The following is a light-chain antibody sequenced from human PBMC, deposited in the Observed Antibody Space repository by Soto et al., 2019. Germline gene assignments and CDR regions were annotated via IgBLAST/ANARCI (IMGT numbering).Light chain of an antibody. Sequence: QSALTQPRSVSASPGQSVAISCTKTSSDFGGSEFVSWYQQQPGKAPKLNIYDATQRPSGVPDRFSGSKSGDTASLTISGLQAEDEADYYCCSYTYTYSVFGGGTKLTVL. V-gene: IGLV2-11*01. CDR3: CSYTYTYSV. J-gene: IGLJ3*02. CDR1: SSDFGGSEF. CDR2: DAT.